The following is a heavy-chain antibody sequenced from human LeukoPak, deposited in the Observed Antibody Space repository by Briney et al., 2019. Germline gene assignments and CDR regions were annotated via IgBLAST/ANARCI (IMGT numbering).Heavy chain of an antibody. J-gene: IGHJ4*02. Sequence: GGSLRLSCAASGFTFSTYWMNWFRQTPGKGLEWVANIKQDGSEKYYVDSVKGRFTISRDNAKNSLYLQMNSLRAEDTAVYYCASMGLIAAADHFDYWGQGTLVTVSS. D-gene: IGHD6-13*01. CDR1: GFTFSTYW. V-gene: IGHV3-7*01. CDR3: ASMGLIAAADHFDY. CDR2: IKQDGSEK.